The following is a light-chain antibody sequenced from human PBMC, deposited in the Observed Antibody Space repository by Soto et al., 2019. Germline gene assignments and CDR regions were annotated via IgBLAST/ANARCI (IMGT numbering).Light chain of an antibody. V-gene: IGKV1-33*01. CDR2: DAT. CDR1: QDINNY. J-gene: IGKJ5*01. CDR3: LQHNSLPPT. Sequence: DIQMTQSPSSLSASVGDRVTITCQASQDINNYLDWYQHKPGQAPKLLIYDATTLERGVPSRFSGSGSGTEFSFTISSLQPEDIATYYCLQHNSLPPTFGQGTKLDIK.